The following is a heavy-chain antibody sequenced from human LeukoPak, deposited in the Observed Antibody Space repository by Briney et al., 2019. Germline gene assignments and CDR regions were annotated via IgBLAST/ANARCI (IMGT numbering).Heavy chain of an antibody. CDR3: AREEGGSGSYWYFAL. V-gene: IGHV3-53*01. CDR1: GFTVSSNY. J-gene: IGHJ2*01. D-gene: IGHD6-19*01. Sequence: PGGSLRLSCAASGFTVSSNYMSWVRQAPGKGLEWVSVIYSGGSTYYADSVKGRFTISRDNSKNTLYLQMNSLRAEDTAVYYCAREEGGSGSYWYFALWGRGTLVTVSS. CDR2: IYSGGST.